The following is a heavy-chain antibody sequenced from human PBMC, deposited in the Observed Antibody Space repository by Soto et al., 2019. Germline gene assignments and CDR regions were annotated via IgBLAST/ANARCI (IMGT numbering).Heavy chain of an antibody. CDR2: INAGNGNT. CDR1: GYTFTSYA. D-gene: IGHD6-13*01. V-gene: IGHV1-3*01. CDR3: AASPQSFSSWYSIVYYYGMDV. J-gene: IGHJ6*02. Sequence: ASVKVSFKASGYTFTSYAMHWVRQAPGQRLEWMGWINAGNGNTKYSQKFQGRVTITRDTSASTAYMELSSLRSEDTAVYYCAASPQSFSSWYSIVYYYGMDVWGQGTTVTVSS.